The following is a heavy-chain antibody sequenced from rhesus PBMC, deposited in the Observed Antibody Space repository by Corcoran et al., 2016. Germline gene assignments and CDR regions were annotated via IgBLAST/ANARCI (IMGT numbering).Heavy chain of an antibody. D-gene: IGHD3-28*01. J-gene: IGHJ4*01. CDR3: ARAGMIVVISVDY. CDR2: ITYSGST. Sequence: QVQLQESGPGLVKPSATLSLTCAVSGGSLGSGYYYWSWIRQPPGKGLEGIGYITYSGSTSYNPALKSRVTISRDTSKNQFSLKLSSMTAADTAVYYCARAGMIVVISVDYWGQGVLVTVSS. V-gene: IGHV4-122*02. CDR1: GGSLGSGYYY.